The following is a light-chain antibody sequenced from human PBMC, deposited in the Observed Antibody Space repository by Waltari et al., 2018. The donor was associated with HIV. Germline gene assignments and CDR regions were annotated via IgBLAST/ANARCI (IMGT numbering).Light chain of an antibody. CDR3: GSRDRTGSSYV. V-gene: IGLV3-19*01. CDR1: SLRTYY. Sequence: SSDLTQDPAVSVALGQTVRITCQGDSLRTYYAAWYRQKPGQAPILVIFNGNIRPSGIPDRFSGSASGNTASLTSTGALAEDEADYYCGSRDRTGSSYVFGPGTEVTV. J-gene: IGLJ1*01. CDR2: NGN.